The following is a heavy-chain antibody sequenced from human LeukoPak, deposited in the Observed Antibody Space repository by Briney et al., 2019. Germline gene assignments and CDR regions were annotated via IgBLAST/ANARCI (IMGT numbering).Heavy chain of an antibody. Sequence: ASVKVSCKTSGYTFTSYGITWVRQAPGQGLEWMGWINAYNGNTYYAQKLQGGVTMSTDTSTSTAYMELRSLRSDDTAVCYCARWGLVAPGTYYYYYMDVWAKGTTVTVSS. CDR2: INAYNGNT. CDR1: GYTFTSYG. CDR3: ARWGLVAPGTYYYYYMDV. D-gene: IGHD5-12*01. J-gene: IGHJ6*03. V-gene: IGHV1-18*01.